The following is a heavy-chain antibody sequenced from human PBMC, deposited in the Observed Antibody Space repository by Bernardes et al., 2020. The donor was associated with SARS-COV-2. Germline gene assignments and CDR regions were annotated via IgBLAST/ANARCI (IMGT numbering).Heavy chain of an antibody. CDR3: ATDLSFDILTGPIY. Sequence: GWSLRLSCAASGFTFSSYAMNWVRQAPGKGLEWVAALSGSGDGSYYAGSVNGRCVIARDNSKNTLFLHLYRLRAEDTAIYYCATDLSFDILTGPIYWGLGTLVTVSS. V-gene: IGHV3-23*01. CDR1: GFTFSSYA. D-gene: IGHD3-9*01. CDR2: LSGSGDGS. J-gene: IGHJ4*02.